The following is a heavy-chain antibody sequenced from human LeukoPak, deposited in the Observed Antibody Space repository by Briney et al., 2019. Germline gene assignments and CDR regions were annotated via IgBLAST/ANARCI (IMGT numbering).Heavy chain of an antibody. CDR1: GGTLSSYA. Sequence: GASVKVSCKASGGTLSSYAISWVRQAPGQGLEWMGGIIPIFGTANYAQKFQGRVTITADESTSTAYMELSSLRSEDTAVYYCASLRITIFGVVIINYYGMDVWGQGTTVTVSS. D-gene: IGHD3-3*01. J-gene: IGHJ6*02. CDR3: ASLRITIFGVVIINYYGMDV. CDR2: IIPIFGTA. V-gene: IGHV1-69*13.